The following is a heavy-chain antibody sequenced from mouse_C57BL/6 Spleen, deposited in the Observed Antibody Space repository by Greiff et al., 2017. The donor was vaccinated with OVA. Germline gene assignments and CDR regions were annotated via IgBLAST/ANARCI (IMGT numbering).Heavy chain of an antibody. Sequence: VQLQQPGAELVRPGSSVKLSCKASGYTFTSYWMHWVKQRPIQGLEWIGNIDPSDSETHYNQKFKDKATLTVDKSSSTAYMQLSSLSSEDSAVYYCARVDSSGRFAYWGQGTLVTVSA. CDR2: IDPSDSET. D-gene: IGHD3-2*02. CDR3: ARVDSSGRFAY. J-gene: IGHJ3*01. V-gene: IGHV1-52*01. CDR1: GYTFTSYW.